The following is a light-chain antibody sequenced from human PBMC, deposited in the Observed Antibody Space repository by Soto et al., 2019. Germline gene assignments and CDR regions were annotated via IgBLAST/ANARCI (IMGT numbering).Light chain of an antibody. J-gene: IGKJ4*01. CDR3: QRYGSSPPLT. CDR2: GAS. V-gene: IGKV3-20*01. Sequence: EIVLMQSPGTLSLSPGERATLSCRASQSVTSSYLAWYQQKPGQAPRLLIDGASRRATGIPDRFSGSGAGTDFTLTISRLEPEDFAVYYCQRYGSSPPLTFGGGTKVDIK. CDR1: QSVTSSY.